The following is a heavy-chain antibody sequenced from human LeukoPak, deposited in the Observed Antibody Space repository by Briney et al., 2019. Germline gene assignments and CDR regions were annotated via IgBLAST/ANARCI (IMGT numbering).Heavy chain of an antibody. V-gene: IGHV1-24*01. CDR2: FDPEDGET. Sequence: ASVKVSCKVSGYTLTELSMHWVRQAPGKGLEWMGGFDPEDGETIYAQKFQGRVTMTEDTSTDTAYMELSSLRSEDTAVYYCAAGDKTVGATSYDYWGQGTLVTVSS. J-gene: IGHJ4*02. D-gene: IGHD1-26*01. CDR3: AAGDKTVGATSYDY. CDR1: GYTLTELS.